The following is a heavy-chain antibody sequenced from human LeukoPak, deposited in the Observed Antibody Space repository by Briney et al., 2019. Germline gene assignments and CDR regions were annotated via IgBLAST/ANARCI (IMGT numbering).Heavy chain of an antibody. J-gene: IGHJ4*02. Sequence: GGSLRLSCAASGFTFSSYGMHWVRQAPGKGLEWVAVISYDGSNKYYADSVKGRFTISRDNSKNTLYLQMNSLRAEDTAVYYCARDQRGYNWNCGYDYWGQGTLVTVSS. V-gene: IGHV3-30*03. D-gene: IGHD1-7*01. CDR3: ARDQRGYNWNCGYDY. CDR1: GFTFSSYG. CDR2: ISYDGSNK.